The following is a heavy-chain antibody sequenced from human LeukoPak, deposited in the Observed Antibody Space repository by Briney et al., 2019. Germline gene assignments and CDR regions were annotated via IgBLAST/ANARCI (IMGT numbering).Heavy chain of an antibody. D-gene: IGHD3-16*01. Sequence: ASVKVSCKASGYTFTSYGISWVRQAPGQGLEWMGCMNPNSGNTGYAQKFQGRVTMTRNTSISTAYMELSSLRSEDTAVYYCARVGSGGRVRPPKGFDYWGQGTLVTVSS. J-gene: IGHJ4*02. V-gene: IGHV1-8*02. CDR1: GYTFTSYG. CDR2: MNPNSGNT. CDR3: ARVGSGGRVRPPKGFDY.